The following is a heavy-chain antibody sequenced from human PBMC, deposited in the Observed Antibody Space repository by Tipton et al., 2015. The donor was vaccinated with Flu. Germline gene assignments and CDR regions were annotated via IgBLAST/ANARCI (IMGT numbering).Heavy chain of an antibody. CDR2: INPSGGST. D-gene: IGHD1-7*01. J-gene: IGHJ3*01. CDR1: GYSFSNYY. V-gene: IGHV1-46*01. CDR3: ARDGTTRGLGGGFVV. Sequence: QVQLVQSGAEVKKPGASVKLTCKASGYSFSNYYIHWVRQAPGQGLEWMGCINPSGGSTGYAQQFQGRVTMTRDTSTTTVYMDLSSLKSDDTAVYYCARDGTTRGLGGGFVVWGKGTMVTVSS.